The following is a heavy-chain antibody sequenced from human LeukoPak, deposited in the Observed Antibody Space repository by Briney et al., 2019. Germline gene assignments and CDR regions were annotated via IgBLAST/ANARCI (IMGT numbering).Heavy chain of an antibody. CDR2: IYYSGST. CDR1: GGSVSSGSYY. J-gene: IGHJ4*02. D-gene: IGHD3-22*01. CDR3: ARGRQTIPTYYDSSGYYSSLDY. V-gene: IGHV4-61*01. Sequence: SSETLSLTCTVSGGSVSSGSYYWSWIRQPPGKGLEWIGYIYYSGSTNYNPSLKSRVTISVDTSKNQFSLKLSSVTAADTAVYYCARGRQTIPTYYDSSGYYSSLDYWGQGTLVTVSS.